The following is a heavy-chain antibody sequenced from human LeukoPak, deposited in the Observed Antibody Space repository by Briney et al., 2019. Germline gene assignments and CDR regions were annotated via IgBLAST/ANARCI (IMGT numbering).Heavy chain of an antibody. CDR1: GGSINNYY. V-gene: IGHV4-59*01. J-gene: IGHJ4*02. CDR2: IYYSGST. CDR3: SRWGHTHDY. Sequence: SETLSLTCTVSGGSINNYYWSWIRQPPGKGLEWIGYIYYSGSTNYNPSLKGRVTISVDTSKNQFSLKLYSVTTADTAVYYCSRWGHTHDYWGQGTLVTVSS. D-gene: IGHD3-16*01.